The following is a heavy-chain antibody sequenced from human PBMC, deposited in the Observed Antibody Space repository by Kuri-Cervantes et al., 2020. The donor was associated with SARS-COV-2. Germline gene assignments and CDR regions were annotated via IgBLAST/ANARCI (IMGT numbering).Heavy chain of an antibody. CDR1: GGPFSGYY. Sequence: SQTLSLTCAVYGGPFSGYYWSWIRQPPGKGLEWIGEINHSGSTNYNPSLKSRVTISVDTSKNQFPLKVSSVTAADTAVYYWARGRTVMVYAMGSNWFDPWGQGTLVTVSS. CDR2: INHSGST. J-gene: IGHJ5*02. CDR3: ARGRTVMVYAMGSNWFDP. D-gene: IGHD2-8*01. V-gene: IGHV4-34*01.